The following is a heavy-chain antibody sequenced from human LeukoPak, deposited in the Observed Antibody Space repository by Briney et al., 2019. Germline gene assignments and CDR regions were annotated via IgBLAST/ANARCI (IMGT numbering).Heavy chain of an antibody. CDR3: AKDLDSSGSYESPGDY. CDR2: IRTSGRT. CDR1: GFTFNKYA. V-gene: IGHV3-23*01. J-gene: IGHJ4*02. D-gene: IGHD6-19*01. Sequence: PGGSLRLSCTASGFTFNKYAMSWLRQPPGKGLEWVSLIRTSGRTHYVDSVKGRFTISRDNSKNTLYLQMNTLRVDDTAIYYCAKDLDSSGSYESPGDYWGQGTLVTVSS.